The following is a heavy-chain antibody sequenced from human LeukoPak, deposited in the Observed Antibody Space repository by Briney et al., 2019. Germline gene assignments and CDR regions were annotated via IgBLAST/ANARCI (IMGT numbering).Heavy chain of an antibody. CDR3: ARDEDYGGNFDY. J-gene: IGHJ4*02. CDR2: INPNSGGT. CDR1: GYTVTSYY. V-gene: IGHV1-2*06. Sequence: ASVKVSCKASGYTVTSYYMHWVRQAPGQGLEWMGRINPNSGGTNYAQKFQGRVTMTRDTSISTAYMELSRLRSDDTAVYYCARDEDYGGNFDYWGQGTLVTVSS. D-gene: IGHD4-23*01.